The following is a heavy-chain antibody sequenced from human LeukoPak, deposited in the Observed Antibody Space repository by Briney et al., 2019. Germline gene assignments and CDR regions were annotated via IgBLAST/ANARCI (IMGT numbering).Heavy chain of an antibody. V-gene: IGHV1-2*02. CDR2: INPKSGGT. D-gene: IGHD4/OR15-4a*01. CDR3: ARVWLAVPIDGAIPDYFDY. Sequence: ASVKVSCKASGYTFTDYHIHWVRQAPGQGLDWVGWINPKSGGTNYAQKFQGRVTMTRDTSITTAYMELSMLKSDDTAVFYCARVWLAVPIDGAIPDYFDYWGQGTLVTVSS. CDR1: GYTFTDYH. J-gene: IGHJ4*02.